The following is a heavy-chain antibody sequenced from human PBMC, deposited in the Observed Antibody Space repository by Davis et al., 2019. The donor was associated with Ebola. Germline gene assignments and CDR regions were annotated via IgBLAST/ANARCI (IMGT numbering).Heavy chain of an antibody. CDR3: ARDRPAAIRSVNWFDP. V-gene: IGHV1-2*02. CDR2: INPNSGGT. J-gene: IGHJ5*02. CDR1: GYTFTGYY. Sequence: ASVKVSCKASGYTFTGYYMHWVRQAPGQGLEWMGLINPNSGGTNYAQKFQGRVTMTRDTSISTAYMELSRLRSDDTAAYYCARDRPAAIRSVNWFDPWGQGTLVTVSS. D-gene: IGHD2-2*02.